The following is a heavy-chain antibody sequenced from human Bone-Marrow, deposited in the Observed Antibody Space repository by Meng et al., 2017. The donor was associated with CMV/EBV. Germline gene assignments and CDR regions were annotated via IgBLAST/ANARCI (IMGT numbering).Heavy chain of an antibody. V-gene: IGHV3-11*01. Sequence: GESLKISCAASGFTFSDYYMSWIRQAPGKGLEWVSYISSSGNTIYYADPVKGRFTISRDNAKNSLFLQMNSLSAEDTAVYYCARGGGGYGDRDYYYGMDVWGQGTTVTVSS. CDR3: ARGGGGYGDRDYYYGMDV. CDR1: GFTFSDYY. J-gene: IGHJ6*02. CDR2: ISSSGNTI. D-gene: IGHD4-17*01.